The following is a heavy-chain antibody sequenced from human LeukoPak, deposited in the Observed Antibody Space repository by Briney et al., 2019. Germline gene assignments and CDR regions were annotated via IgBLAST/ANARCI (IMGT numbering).Heavy chain of an antibody. Sequence: PSQTLSLTCTVSGGSISSGGYYWSWIRQHPGKGLEWIGYNYYSGSTYYNPSLKSRVTISVDTSKNQFSLKLSSVTAADTAVYYCARESRCGGDCYRIDYWGQGTLVTVSS. CDR3: ARESRCGGDCYRIDY. CDR1: GGSISSGGYY. CDR2: NYYSGST. J-gene: IGHJ4*02. V-gene: IGHV4-31*03. D-gene: IGHD2-21*02.